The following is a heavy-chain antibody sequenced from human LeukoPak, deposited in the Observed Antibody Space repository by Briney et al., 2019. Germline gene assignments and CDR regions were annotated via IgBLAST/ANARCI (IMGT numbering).Heavy chain of an antibody. Sequence: SVKVSCKASGGTFSSYAISWVRQAPRQGLEWMGGIIPIFGTANYAQKFQGRVTITADKSTSTAYMELSSLRSGDTAVYYCARPYCSGGSCSPGYYGMDVWGKGTTVTVSS. V-gene: IGHV1-69*06. CDR2: IIPIFGTA. CDR1: GGTFSSYA. J-gene: IGHJ6*04. D-gene: IGHD2-15*01. CDR3: ARPYCSGGSCSPGYYGMDV.